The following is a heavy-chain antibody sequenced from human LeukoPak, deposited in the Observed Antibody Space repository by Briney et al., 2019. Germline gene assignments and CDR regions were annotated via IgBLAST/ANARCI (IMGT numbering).Heavy chain of an antibody. Sequence: PGGSLRLSCAASGFTFSDYAMTWVRQAPGKGLEWVATISGSGVMTYYADSVKGRFTISRDNSKNTLYLQMNSLRAEDTAVYYCAKGAMIGGHYYMDVWGKGTTVTVSS. CDR2: ISGSGVMT. CDR1: GFTFSDYA. D-gene: IGHD3-22*01. V-gene: IGHV3-23*01. J-gene: IGHJ6*03. CDR3: AKGAMIGGHYYMDV.